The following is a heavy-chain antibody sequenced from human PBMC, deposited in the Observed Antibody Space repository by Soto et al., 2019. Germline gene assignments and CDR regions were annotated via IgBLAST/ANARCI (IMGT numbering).Heavy chain of an antibody. CDR3: AKARSDSYYYFHY. CDR2: IRGSGGDT. V-gene: IGHV3-23*01. J-gene: IGHJ4*02. Sequence: EVQLLESGGGLVQPGGSLRLSCAASGFTCSFCAMNWVRQAPGKGLEWVSSIRGSGGDTYYADSVKGRFTISRDYSKNTLHLQMNSLRLDDTAVYYCAKARSDSYYYFHYWGQGTLVTVSS. CDR1: GFTCSFCA. D-gene: IGHD3-22*01.